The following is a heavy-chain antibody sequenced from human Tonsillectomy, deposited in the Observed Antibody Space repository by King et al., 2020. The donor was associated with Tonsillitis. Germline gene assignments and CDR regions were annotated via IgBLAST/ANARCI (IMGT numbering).Heavy chain of an antibody. CDR2: INRSGDST. CDR1: GFTFTNYA. J-gene: IGHJ3*01. Sequence: EVQLVESGGGLVQPGGSLRLSCAASGFTFTNYAMAWVRQAPERGLQWLSTINRSGDSTYYADSVKGRFTVSRDNSENTLYLQMNSLRAEDAAVYYCAIRTYYYNSGGAFDLWGQGTVVAVSS. V-gene: IGHV3-23*04. D-gene: IGHD3-10*01. CDR3: AIRTYYYNSGGAFDL.